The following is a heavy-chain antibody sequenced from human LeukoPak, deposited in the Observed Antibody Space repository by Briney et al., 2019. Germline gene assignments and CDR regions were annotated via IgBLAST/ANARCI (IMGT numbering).Heavy chain of an antibody. Sequence: ASVKVSCKASGYTFTSYGISWVRQAPGQGLEWMGWISAYNGNTNYAQKLQGRVTMTTDTSTSTAYMELRSLRSDDTAVYYCARDGIGWYENYYYYYMDVWGKGTTVTVSS. V-gene: IGHV1-18*01. CDR1: GYTFTSYG. CDR3: ARDGIGWYENYYYYYMDV. D-gene: IGHD6-19*01. J-gene: IGHJ6*03. CDR2: ISAYNGNT.